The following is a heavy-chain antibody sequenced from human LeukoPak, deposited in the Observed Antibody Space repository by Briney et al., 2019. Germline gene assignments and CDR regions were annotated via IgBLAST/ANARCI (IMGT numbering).Heavy chain of an antibody. J-gene: IGHJ4*02. CDR3: ARDRGIPRGPFDY. CDR2: ISSSGSTI. V-gene: IGHV3-11*01. CDR1: GFTFSDYY. Sequence: PGGSLRLSCAASGFTFSDYYMSWIRQAPGKGLEWVSYISSSGSTIYYADSVKGRFTISRVNAKNSLYLQMNGLRAEDTAVYYCARDRGIPRGPFDYWGQGTLVTVSS. D-gene: IGHD1-26*01.